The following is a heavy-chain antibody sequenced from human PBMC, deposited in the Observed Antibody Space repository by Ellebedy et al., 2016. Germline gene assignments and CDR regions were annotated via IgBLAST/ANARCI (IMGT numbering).Heavy chain of an antibody. CDR3: ARIRGYISGYDYAFDY. D-gene: IGHD5-12*01. J-gene: IGHJ4*02. Sequence: SETLSLTCAVYGGSFSGYYWSWIRQPPGKGLEWIGEINHSGSTNYNPSLKSRVTISVDTSKNQFSLKLSSVTAADTAVYYCARIRGYISGYDYAFDYWGQGTLVTVSS. V-gene: IGHV4-34*01. CDR1: GGSFSGYY. CDR2: INHSGST.